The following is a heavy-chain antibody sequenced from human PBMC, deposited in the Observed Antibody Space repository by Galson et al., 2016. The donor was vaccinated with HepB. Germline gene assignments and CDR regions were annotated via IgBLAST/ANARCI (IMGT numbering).Heavy chain of an antibody. CDR3: AQGSGGYSY. CDR1: GFTFSDHV. J-gene: IGHJ4*02. V-gene: IGHV3-23*01. Sequence: SLRLSCAASGFTFSDHVMTWVRQAPGKGLEWLAAISDSGENTYYADSVKGRFSVSRDNSKNTVYLHMDSLRIEDTAVYYCAQGSGGYSYWGQGTQVSVSS. D-gene: IGHD1-26*01. CDR2: ISDSGENT.